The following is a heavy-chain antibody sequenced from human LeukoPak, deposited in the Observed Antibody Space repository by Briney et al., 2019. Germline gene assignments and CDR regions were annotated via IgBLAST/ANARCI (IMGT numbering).Heavy chain of an antibody. V-gene: IGHV1-24*01. CDR3: ATTYYYDSSGTYWFDP. Sequence: ASEKVSCKVSGYTLTELSMHWVRQAPGKGLEWMGGFDPEDGETIYAQKFQGRVTMTEDTSTDTAYVELSSLRSEDTAVYYCATTYYYDSSGTYWFDPWGQGTLVTVSS. J-gene: IGHJ5*02. D-gene: IGHD3-22*01. CDR2: FDPEDGET. CDR1: GYTLTELS.